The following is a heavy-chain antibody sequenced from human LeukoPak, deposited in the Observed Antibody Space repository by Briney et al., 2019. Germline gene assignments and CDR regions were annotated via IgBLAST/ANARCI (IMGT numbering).Heavy chain of an antibody. D-gene: IGHD2-15*01. Sequence: GGSLRLSCAASGFTFDDYAMHWVRQAPGKGLEWVSGISWNSGSIGYADSVKGRFTISRDNAKNSLYLQMNSLRAEDTAVYYCARGGIVVVVFDYWGQGTLVTVSS. CDR2: ISWNSGSI. CDR1: GFTFDDYA. CDR3: ARGGIVVVVFDY. J-gene: IGHJ4*02. V-gene: IGHV3-9*01.